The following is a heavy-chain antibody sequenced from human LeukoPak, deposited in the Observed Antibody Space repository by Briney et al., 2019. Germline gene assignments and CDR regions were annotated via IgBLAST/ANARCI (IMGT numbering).Heavy chain of an antibody. D-gene: IGHD3-22*01. CDR2: IYYSGST. Sequence: PSETLSLTCTVSGGSISSSSYYWGWIRQPPGKGLEWIGSIYYSGSTYYNPSLKSRVTVSVDTSKNQFSLKLSSVTAADTAVYYCARGKVPYYDSSGYYSYYFDYWGQGTLVTVSS. CDR1: GGSISSSSYY. J-gene: IGHJ4*02. CDR3: ARGKVPYYDSSGYYSYYFDY. V-gene: IGHV4-39*07.